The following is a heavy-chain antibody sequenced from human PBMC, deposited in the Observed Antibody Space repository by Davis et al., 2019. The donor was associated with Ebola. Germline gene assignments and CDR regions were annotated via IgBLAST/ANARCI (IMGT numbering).Heavy chain of an antibody. CDR1: GFTFSDSY. V-gene: IGHV3-11*06. Sequence: GESLKISCAASGFTFSDSYMSWIRQAPGKGLEWVSCISSSSLYTNYADSVKGRFTISRDNAKNSLYLQMNSLRADDTAMYYCAPGGSNWIDYWGQGTLVTVSS. CDR3: APGGSNWIDY. CDR2: ISSSSLYT. D-gene: IGHD1-1*01. J-gene: IGHJ4*02.